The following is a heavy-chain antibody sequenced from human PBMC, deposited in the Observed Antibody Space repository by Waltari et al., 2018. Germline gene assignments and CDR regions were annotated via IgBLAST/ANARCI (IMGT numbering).Heavy chain of an antibody. V-gene: IGHV4-39*02. Sequence: QLQLQESGPGLVKPSGTLSLTCTVSGGSISSSSYYWGWIRQPPGKGLEGIGRIDYSGSTYHHPSLKSRVTISVHTSKTQFSLKVSAVTAADTAVYYCARELQGSGVFDYWGQGTLVTVSS. CDR3: ARELQGSGVFDY. J-gene: IGHJ4*02. CDR2: IDYSGST. D-gene: IGHD1-26*01. CDR1: GGSISSSSYY.